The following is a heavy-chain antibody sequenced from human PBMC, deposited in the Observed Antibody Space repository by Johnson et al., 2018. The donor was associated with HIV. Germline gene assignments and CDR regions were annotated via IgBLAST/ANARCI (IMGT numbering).Heavy chain of an antibody. J-gene: IGHJ3*01. CDR1: GFTFDDYG. V-gene: IGHV3-74*02. D-gene: IGHD1-26*01. CDR2: INNDGSST. CDR3: ASLGGLGGFDV. Sequence: QLVESGGGLVQPGGSLRLSCAASGFTFDDYGMSWVLQVPGRGLEWVSRINNDGSSTSYADSVKGRFTISRDSSKNTLYLQMNSLTPEDTAVYYCASLGGLGGFDVWGQGTMVTVSS.